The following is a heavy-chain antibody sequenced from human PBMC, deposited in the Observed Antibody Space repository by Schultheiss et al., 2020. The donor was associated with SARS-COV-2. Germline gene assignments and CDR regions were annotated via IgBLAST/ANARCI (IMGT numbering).Heavy chain of an antibody. Sequence: GGSLRLSCAVSGFTFSNSAMGWVRQAPGKGLEWVSTISRSGATTYFADSVKGRFTISRDNSKNMLYLQMNSLRAEDTAIYYCAKDLQLSASNRRYYYGMDAWGQGTTVTVSS. D-gene: IGHD1-1*01. CDR2: ISRSGATT. J-gene: IGHJ6*02. CDR1: GFTFSNSA. CDR3: AKDLQLSASNRRYYYGMDA. V-gene: IGHV3-23*01.